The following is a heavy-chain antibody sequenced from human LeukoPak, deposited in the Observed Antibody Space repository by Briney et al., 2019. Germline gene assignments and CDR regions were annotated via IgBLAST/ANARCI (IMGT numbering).Heavy chain of an antibody. Sequence: SETLSLTCTVSGGSISSGGYYWSWLRQHPGKGLEWIGYIYYSGSTYYNPSLKSRVTISVDTSKNQFSLKLSSVTAADTAVYYCARARPPGAPYYFDYWRQGTLVTVSS. CDR3: ARARPPGAPYYFDY. V-gene: IGHV4-31*03. CDR2: IYYSGST. J-gene: IGHJ4*02. D-gene: IGHD1-14*01. CDR1: GGSISSGGYY.